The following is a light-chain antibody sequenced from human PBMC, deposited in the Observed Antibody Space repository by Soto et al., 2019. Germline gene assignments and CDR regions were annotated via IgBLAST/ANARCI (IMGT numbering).Light chain of an antibody. CDR2: GAS. J-gene: IGKJ1*01. CDR3: QQYGSSGT. CDR1: QSVSNNY. V-gene: IGKV3-20*01. Sequence: IMLTQSQGTLSRSPGERATLSCRASQSVSNNYLAWYQQKPGQAPRLLIYGASNRATGIPDRFSGSGSGTDFTLTISRLEPEDFAVYYCQQYGSSGTFGQGTNVDIK.